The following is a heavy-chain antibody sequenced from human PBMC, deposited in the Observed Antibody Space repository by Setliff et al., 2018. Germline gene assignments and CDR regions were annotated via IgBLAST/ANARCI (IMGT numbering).Heavy chain of an antibody. D-gene: IGHD3-10*01. Sequence: PGGSLRLSCAASGFTFSTYAIHWVRQGPGKGLEWVAIVSYDGRNKYYAESVKGRFTISRDNSKNTVSLQMNSLRPEDTAVYYCARAKGTTMATRYFDYWGQGTLVTVSS. J-gene: IGHJ4*02. CDR3: ARAKGTTMATRYFDY. CDR2: VSYDGRNK. CDR1: GFTFSTYA. V-gene: IGHV3-30*01.